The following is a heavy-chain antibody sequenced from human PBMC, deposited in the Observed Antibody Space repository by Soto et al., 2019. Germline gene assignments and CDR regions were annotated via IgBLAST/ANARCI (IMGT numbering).Heavy chain of an antibody. J-gene: IGHJ5*02. V-gene: IGHV1-18*01. Sequence: ASVKVSCKASGYTFTSYGLTWVRQAPGQGLEWMGWISAYSTNTNYAQKFQGRVTLTTDTSTSTAYMELRSLRSDDTAVYYCARDADILTGYYTSGWFDPWGQGXLVTVYS. CDR2: ISAYSTNT. D-gene: IGHD3-9*01. CDR1: GYTFTSYG. CDR3: ARDADILTGYYTSGWFDP.